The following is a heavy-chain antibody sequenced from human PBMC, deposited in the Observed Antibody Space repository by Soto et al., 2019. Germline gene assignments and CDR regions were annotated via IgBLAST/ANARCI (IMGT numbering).Heavy chain of an antibody. CDR1: GGSISSYY. V-gene: IGHV4-59*01. CDR3: ARGRVPTYYYYYGMDV. Sequence: KPSETLSLTCTVSGGSISSYYWSWIRQPPGKGLEWIGYIYYSGSTNYNPSLKSRVTISVDTSKNQFSLKLSSVTAADTAVYYCARGRVPTYYYYYGMDVWGQGTTVTVSS. J-gene: IGHJ6*02. D-gene: IGHD3-10*02. CDR2: IYYSGST.